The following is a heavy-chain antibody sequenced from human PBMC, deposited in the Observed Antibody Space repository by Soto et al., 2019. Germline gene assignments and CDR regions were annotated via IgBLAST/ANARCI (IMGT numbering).Heavy chain of an antibody. J-gene: IGHJ4*02. Sequence: KPSETLSLTCAVYGGSFSGYYCSWIRQPPGKGLEWIGEINHSGSTNYNPSLKSRVTISVDTSKKQFSLKLSSVTAADTDVYYCARAVSYDSSGYYFDYWGQRTLVTICS. D-gene: IGHD3-22*01. CDR1: GGSFSGYY. CDR2: INHSGST. V-gene: IGHV4-34*01. CDR3: ARAVSYDSSGYYFDY.